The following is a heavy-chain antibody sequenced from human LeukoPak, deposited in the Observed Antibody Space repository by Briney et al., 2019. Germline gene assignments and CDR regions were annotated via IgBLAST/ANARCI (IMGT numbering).Heavy chain of an antibody. CDR2: INHSGST. CDR1: GGSFSGYY. V-gene: IGHV4-34*01. Sequence: SETLSLTCAVYGGSFSGYYWSWIRQPPGKGLEWIGEINHSGSTNYNPSLKSRVTISVDTSKNQFSLKLSSVTAADTAVYYCARGAGGLRYFDWLLSHNYYYYMDVWGKGTTVTVSS. D-gene: IGHD3-9*01. J-gene: IGHJ6*03. CDR3: ARGAGGLRYFDWLLSHNYYYYMDV.